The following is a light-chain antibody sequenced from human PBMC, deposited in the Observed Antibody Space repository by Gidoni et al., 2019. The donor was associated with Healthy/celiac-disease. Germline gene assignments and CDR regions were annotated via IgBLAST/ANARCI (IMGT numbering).Light chain of an antibody. V-gene: IGKV3-15*01. CDR1: QSVSSN. Sequence: EIVMTQSPATLSVSPGERATRSCRASQSVSSNLAWYQQKPGQAPRLLIYGASTRATGIPARFSGSGSGTEFTLTISSLQSEDFAVYYCQQYNNWWGTFGQGTKVEIK. CDR2: GAS. J-gene: IGKJ1*01. CDR3: QQYNNWWGT.